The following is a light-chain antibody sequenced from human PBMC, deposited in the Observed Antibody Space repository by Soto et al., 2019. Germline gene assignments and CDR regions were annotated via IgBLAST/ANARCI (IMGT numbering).Light chain of an antibody. CDR3: QQSYSNTQT. CDR2: VAS. J-gene: IGKJ1*01. V-gene: IGKV1-39*01. Sequence: DIQMSQSPSTLAASVGDRVTITCRASQSISSWLAWYQQKPGKAPKLLILVASTLPSGVPSRFSGSGSGTDFTLTISSLQPEDFATYYCQQSYSNTQTFGQGTKVDI. CDR1: QSISSW.